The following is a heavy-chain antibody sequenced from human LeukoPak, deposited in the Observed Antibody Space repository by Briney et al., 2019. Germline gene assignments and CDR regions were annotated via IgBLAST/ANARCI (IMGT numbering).Heavy chain of an antibody. V-gene: IGHV1-2*02. CDR3: ARPAGYGYEREDY. J-gene: IGHJ4*02. CDR2: INPNSGGT. CDR1: GYTFTGYY. Sequence: VASVKVSCKASGYTFTGYYMHWVRQAPGQGLEWMGWINPNSGGTNYAQKFQGRVTMTRDTSISTAYMELSRLRSDDTAVYYCARPAGYGYEREDYWGQGTLVTVSS. D-gene: IGHD5-18*01.